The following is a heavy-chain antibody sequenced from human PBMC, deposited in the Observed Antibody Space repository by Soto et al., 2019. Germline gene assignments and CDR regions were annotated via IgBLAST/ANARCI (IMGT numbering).Heavy chain of an antibody. V-gene: IGHV1-69*06. J-gene: IGHJ6*02. CDR1: GGTFSSYA. D-gene: IGHD4-4*01. CDR3: AREFTEGYYSYGSDV. CDR2: IIAIFGTT. Sequence: GASVKVSCTVSGGTFSSYAIRWVRQAPGQGLEWMGGIIAIFGTTNYAQRFQGRVTITADKSTSTAYMALSSLKSEDTAGYYCAREFTEGYYSYGSDVWSRGTTRTFYS.